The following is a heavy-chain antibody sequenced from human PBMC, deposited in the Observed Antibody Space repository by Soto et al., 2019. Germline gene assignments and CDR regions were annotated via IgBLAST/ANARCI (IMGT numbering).Heavy chain of an antibody. V-gene: IGHV1-3*01. J-gene: IGHJ6*02. CDR3: ASEAIAAAAVYGMDV. CDR2: INAGNGNT. D-gene: IGHD6-13*01. Sequence: ASVKVSWKASGYTFTSYAMHWVRQAPGQRLEWMGWINAGNGNTKYSQKFQGRVTITRDTSASTAYMELSSLRSEDTAVYYCASEAIAAAAVYGMDVWGQGTTVTVSS. CDR1: GYTFTSYA.